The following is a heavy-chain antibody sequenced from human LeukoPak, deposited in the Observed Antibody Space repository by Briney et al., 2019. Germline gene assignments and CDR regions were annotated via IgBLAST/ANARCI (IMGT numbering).Heavy chain of an antibody. V-gene: IGHV1-69*01. CDR3: ARDTDYYDSSGYYPRSGQYYFDY. D-gene: IGHD3-22*01. Sequence: ASVKFSCKASGGTFSSYAISWVRQAPGQGLEWMGGIIPIFGTANYAQKFQGRVTITADESASTAYMELSSLRSEDTAVYYCARDTDYYDSSGYYPRSGQYYFDYWGQGTLVTVSS. J-gene: IGHJ4*02. CDR2: IIPIFGTA. CDR1: GGTFSSYA.